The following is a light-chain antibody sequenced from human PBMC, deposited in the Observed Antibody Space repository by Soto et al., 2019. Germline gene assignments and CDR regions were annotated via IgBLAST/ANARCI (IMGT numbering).Light chain of an antibody. J-gene: IGLJ2*01. CDR2: GNS. V-gene: IGLV1-40*01. CDR1: SSNIGAGYD. CDR3: QSYYSSRSGWGVV. Sequence: QSVLTQPPSVSGAPGPRVTISCTGSSSNIGAGYDVHWYQQLPGTAPKLLIYGNSNRPSGVPDRFSGSKSGTSASLAITGLQAEDEADYYCQSYYSSRSGWGVVFGGGTKLTVL.